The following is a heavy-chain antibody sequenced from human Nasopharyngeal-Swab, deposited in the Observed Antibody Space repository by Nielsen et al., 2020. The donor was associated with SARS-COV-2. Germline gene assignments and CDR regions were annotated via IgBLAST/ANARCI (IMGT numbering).Heavy chain of an antibody. CDR2: ISSSSNYI. J-gene: IGHJ4*02. Sequence: GESLKISCAASGFTFSSYSMNWVRQAPGKWLDWVSSISSSSNYIYYADSVKGRFTISRDNAKNSLYLQMNSLRAEDTAVYYCARSPYYDFWSDYYTSFEYWGQGTLVTVSS. D-gene: IGHD3-3*01. CDR3: ARSPYYDFWSDYYTSFEY. V-gene: IGHV3-21*01. CDR1: GFTFSSYS.